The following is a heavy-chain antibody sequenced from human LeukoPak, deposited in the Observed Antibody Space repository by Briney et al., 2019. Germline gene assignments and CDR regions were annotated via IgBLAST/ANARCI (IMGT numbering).Heavy chain of an antibody. CDR2: ISYAGTNK. V-gene: IGHV3-30-3*01. CDR1: GFTLTNYA. J-gene: IGHJ4*02. Sequence: GGSLRLSCVVSGFTLTNYALHWVRQAPGKGLEWVAVISYAGTNKYYADSVKGRLTISRDISKNTVYLHMDSLRDEDTAVYFCARGGYYYDTTGSPGDYWGQGTLVTVSS. CDR3: ARGGYYYDTTGSPGDY. D-gene: IGHD3-22*01.